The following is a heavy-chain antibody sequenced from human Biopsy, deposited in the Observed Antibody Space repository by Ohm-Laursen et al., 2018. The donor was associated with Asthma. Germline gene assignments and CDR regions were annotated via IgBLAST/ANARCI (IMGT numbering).Heavy chain of an antibody. Sequence: ASVKVSCKPSGGTFSTFAISWVRQAPGQGLEWLGGIMTVFGTTNYAQKFQGRVTITADESTSTAYMEVTSLRSEDTAIYYCARCQVGYSSGWSLLLKKIYYSGMDVWGQGTAVTVSS. CDR3: ARCQVGYSSGWSLLLKKIYYSGMDV. CDR1: GGTFSTFA. CDR2: IMTVFGTT. D-gene: IGHD6-19*01. V-gene: IGHV1-69*13. J-gene: IGHJ6*02.